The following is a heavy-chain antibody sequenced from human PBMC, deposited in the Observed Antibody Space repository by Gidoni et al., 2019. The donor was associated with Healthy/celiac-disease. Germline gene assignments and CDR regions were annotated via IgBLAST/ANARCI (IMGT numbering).Heavy chain of an antibody. Sequence: EVQLVESGGGLVKPGGSLRLSCAASGFTFSNAWLSWVRQAPGKGLEWVGRIKSKTDGGTTDYAAPVKGRFTISRDDSKNTLYLQMNSLKTEDTAVYYCTTGEVVVVVAATGTDYWGQGTLVTVSS. J-gene: IGHJ4*02. D-gene: IGHD2-15*01. CDR2: IKSKTDGGTT. CDR3: TTGEVVVVVAATGTDY. V-gene: IGHV3-15*01. CDR1: GFTFSNAW.